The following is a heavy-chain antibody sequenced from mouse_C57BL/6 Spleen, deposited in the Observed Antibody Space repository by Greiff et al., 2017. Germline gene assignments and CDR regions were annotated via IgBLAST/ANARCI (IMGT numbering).Heavy chain of an antibody. J-gene: IGHJ1*03. CDR2: FNYDGSST. V-gene: IGHV5-16*01. D-gene: IGHD2-3*01. CDR3: ARDMRDGYFWYFDV. CDR1: GFTFSDYY. Sequence: EVQRVESEGGLVQPGSSMKLSCTASGFTFSDYYMAWVRQVPEKGLEWVANFNYDGSSTYYLDSLKSRFIISRDNAKNILYLQMSSLKSEDTATYYCARDMRDGYFWYFDVWGTGTTVTVSS.